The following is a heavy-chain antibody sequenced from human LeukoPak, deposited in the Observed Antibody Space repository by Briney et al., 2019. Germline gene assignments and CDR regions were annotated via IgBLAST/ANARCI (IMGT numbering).Heavy chain of an antibody. V-gene: IGHV4-59*01. J-gene: IGHJ2*01. Sequence: PSETLSLTCTVSGGSISSYYWSWIRQPPGKGLEWIGYIYYSGSTNYNPSLKSRVTISVDTSKNQFSLKLSSVTAADTAVYYCARDYRRYYDFWSGYYTNWYFDLWGRGTLVTVSS. CDR3: ARDYRRYYDFWSGYYTNWYFDL. D-gene: IGHD3-3*01. CDR1: GGSISSYY. CDR2: IYYSGST.